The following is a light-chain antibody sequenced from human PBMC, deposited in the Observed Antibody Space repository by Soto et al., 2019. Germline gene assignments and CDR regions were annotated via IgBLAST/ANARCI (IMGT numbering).Light chain of an antibody. J-gene: IGKJ1*01. V-gene: IGKV3-15*01. CDR1: QSVSIN. CDR2: GAS. CDR3: QQYNNWPPWT. Sequence: IVMTQSPATLSVSPGERATLSCRASQSVSINLAWYQQKPDQAPRLLIYGASTRATGIPARFSGSGSGKEFTLTISSLQSEDFAVYYCQQYNNWPPWTFGQGTKVDIK.